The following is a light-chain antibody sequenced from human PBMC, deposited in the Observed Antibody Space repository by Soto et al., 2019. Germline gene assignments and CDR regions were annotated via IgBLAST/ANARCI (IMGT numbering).Light chain of an antibody. Sequence: QSALTQPASVSGSPGQSITISCTGSFNNFGTYGVVSWYQQHPGKVPKLIIYDGRERPSGVSDRFSGSKSGNTASLTISGLRAEDEADYYCSSKRDSSTLFVFGTGTKVTVL. CDR3: SSKRDSSTLFV. J-gene: IGLJ1*01. V-gene: IGLV2-14*02. CDR2: DGR. CDR1: FNNFGTYGV.